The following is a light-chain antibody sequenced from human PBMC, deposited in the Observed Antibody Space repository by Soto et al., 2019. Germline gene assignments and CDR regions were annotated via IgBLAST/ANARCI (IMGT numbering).Light chain of an antibody. Sequence: EIVLAQSPGTLSLSPGERATLSCRASQSVTNSFLAWYQQKPGQAPRLLIYGASRRATGIPDRFTGSGSGTDFTLTISRLEPEDFAVYYCLQHDNVPTFGLGTKLEVK. CDR3: LQHDNVPT. CDR2: GAS. CDR1: QSVTNSF. J-gene: IGKJ2*01. V-gene: IGKV3-20*01.